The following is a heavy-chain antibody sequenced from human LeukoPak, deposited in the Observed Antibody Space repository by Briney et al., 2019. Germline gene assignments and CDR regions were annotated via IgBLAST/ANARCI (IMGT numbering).Heavy chain of an antibody. Sequence: PSETLSLTCAVSNDSISSNKWWSWVRQSPGKGLEWIGEIYPGGSPNYNPSLESRITMSVDKSKNQFSLKLSSVTATDTAVYYCARDPLLMTTVTTGQDYWGQGTLVTVSS. CDR1: NDSISSNKW. CDR3: ARDPLLMTTVTTGQDY. CDR2: IYPGGSP. J-gene: IGHJ4*02. V-gene: IGHV4-4*02. D-gene: IGHD4-17*01.